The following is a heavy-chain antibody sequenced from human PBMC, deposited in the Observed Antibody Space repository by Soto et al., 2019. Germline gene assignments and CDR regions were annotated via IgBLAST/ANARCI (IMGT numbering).Heavy chain of an antibody. CDR1: GGTFSSYA. CDR3: ARDSGGTTVAFGMDV. CDR2: IIPIFGTA. V-gene: IGHV1-69*01. J-gene: IGHJ6*02. D-gene: IGHD4-17*01. Sequence: QVQLVQSGAEVKKPGSSVKVSCKASGGTFSSYAISWVRQAPGQGLEWMGGIIPIFGTANYAQKFQGRVTITADESTSTADMELSSLRSEDTAGYYWARDSGGTTVAFGMDVWGQGTTVTGSS.